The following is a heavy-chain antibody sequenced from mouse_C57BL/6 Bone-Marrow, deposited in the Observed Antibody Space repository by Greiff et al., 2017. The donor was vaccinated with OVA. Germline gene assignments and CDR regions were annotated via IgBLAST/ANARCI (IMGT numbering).Heavy chain of an antibody. Sequence: VKLMESGPGLVAPSQSLSITCTVSGFSLTSYAISWVRQPPGKGLEWLGVIWTGGGTNYNSALKSRLSISKDNSKSQVFLKMNSLQTDDTARYYCARKKGRYGNFYFDYWGQGTTLTVSS. J-gene: IGHJ2*01. D-gene: IGHD2-10*02. CDR2: IWTGGGT. V-gene: IGHV2-9-1*01. CDR3: ARKKGRYGNFYFDY. CDR1: GFSLTSYA.